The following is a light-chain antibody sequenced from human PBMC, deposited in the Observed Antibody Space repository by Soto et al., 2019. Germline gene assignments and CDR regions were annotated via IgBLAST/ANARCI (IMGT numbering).Light chain of an antibody. J-gene: IGLJ3*02. CDR3: SSYTTINTWV. Sequence: QSALTQPASVSGSPGRSITISCTGTSSDVGAYGYVSWYQQHPGKSPKIILYEVNNRPSGLSNRFSGSKSGNTASLTISGLQAEDEADYYCSSYTTINTWVFGGGTKLTVL. CDR2: EVN. V-gene: IGLV2-14*01. CDR1: SSDVGAYGY.